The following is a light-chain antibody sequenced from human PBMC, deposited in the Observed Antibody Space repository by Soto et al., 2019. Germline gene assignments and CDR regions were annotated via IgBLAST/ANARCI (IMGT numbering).Light chain of an antibody. V-gene: IGKV1-39*01. J-gene: IGKJ2*01. Sequence: DIQMTQCPSSLSASVGDRVTITCRASQSISSNLNWYQQKPGEAPKLLIYVASSLQSGVPSRFSGSESGTDYTLTISSLQPDDFATYYCQQSYSTPYTFGQGTKLEIK. CDR3: QQSYSTPYT. CDR1: QSISSN. CDR2: VAS.